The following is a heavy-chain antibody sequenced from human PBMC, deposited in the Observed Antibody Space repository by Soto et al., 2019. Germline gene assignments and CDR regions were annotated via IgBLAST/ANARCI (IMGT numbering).Heavy chain of an antibody. Sequence: GGSLRLSCAASGFSFINYALSWVRQPPGKGLEWVSGISGGGDSTYYADSVKGRFTISRDNSRNTLYLQMNSLRADDSAVYYCAKRYCTSTTCLSLDFYYYIEVWGKGTTVTVSS. CDR3: AKRYCTSTTCLSLDFYYYIEV. J-gene: IGHJ6*03. CDR2: ISGGGDST. V-gene: IGHV3-23*01. CDR1: GFSFINYA. D-gene: IGHD2-2*01.